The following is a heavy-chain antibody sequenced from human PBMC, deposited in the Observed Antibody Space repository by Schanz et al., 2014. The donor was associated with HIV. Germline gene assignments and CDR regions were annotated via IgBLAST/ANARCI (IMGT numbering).Heavy chain of an antibody. CDR3: AKIRGTRGAYDGMDV. J-gene: IGHJ6*02. CDR2: LGGSRGGT. D-gene: IGHD3-10*01. V-gene: IGHV3-23*01. Sequence: EVQLLESGGGLVQPGGSLRLSCAASGFTFSSYTMTWVRQAPGKGLEWASGLGGSRGGTYYADSVKGRFTISRDNSKNTMFLQMNSLRVEDTAIYYCAKIRGTRGAYDGMDVWGQGTTVTVSS. CDR1: GFTFSSYT.